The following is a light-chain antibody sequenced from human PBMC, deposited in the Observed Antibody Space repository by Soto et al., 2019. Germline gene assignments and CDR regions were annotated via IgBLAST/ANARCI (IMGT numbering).Light chain of an antibody. CDR2: DVS. Sequence: QSALTQPASVSGSPGQSITISCTGTSSDVGGYNYVSWYQQHPGKAPKLMIYDVSNRPSGVSTRFSGSKSGNTASLTISGLQAEDEAEYYCSSYTSSTPYVFGPGTKLTVL. CDR1: SSDVGGYNY. V-gene: IGLV2-14*01. J-gene: IGLJ1*01. CDR3: SSYTSSTPYV.